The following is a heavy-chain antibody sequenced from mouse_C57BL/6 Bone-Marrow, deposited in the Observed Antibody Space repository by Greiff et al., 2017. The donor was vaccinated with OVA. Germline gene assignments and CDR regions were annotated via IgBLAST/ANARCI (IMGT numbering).Heavy chain of an antibody. J-gene: IGHJ2*01. CDR2: IDPSDSYT. CDR3: ARRRTYDYYDY. D-gene: IGHD2-4*01. V-gene: IGHV1-69*01. Sequence: QVQLQQPGAELVMPGASVKLSCKASGYTFTSYWMHWVKQRPGQGLEWIGEIDPSDSYTNYNQKFKGKSTLTVDKSSSTAYMQLSSLTSEDSAVNYGARRRTYDYYDYWGQGTTLTVSA. CDR1: GYTFTSYW.